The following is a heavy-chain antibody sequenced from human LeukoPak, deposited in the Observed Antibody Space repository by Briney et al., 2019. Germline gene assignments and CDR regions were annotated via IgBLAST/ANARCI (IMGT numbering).Heavy chain of an antibody. V-gene: IGHV4-59*08. CDR2: IYYSGST. CDR1: GGPISSYY. J-gene: IGHJ6*02. D-gene: IGHD3-9*01. Sequence: PSETLSLTCTVSGGPISSYYWSWIRQPPGKGLEWIGYIYYSGSTNYNPSLKSRVTISVDKSKSQFSLKLSSVTAADTAVYYCASGIRYFDWSPGDYYYYGMDVWGQGTTVTVSS. CDR3: ASGIRYFDWSPGDYYYYGMDV.